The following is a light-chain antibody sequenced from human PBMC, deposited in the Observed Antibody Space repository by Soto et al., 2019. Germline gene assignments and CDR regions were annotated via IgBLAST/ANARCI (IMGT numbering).Light chain of an antibody. CDR2: QAS. V-gene: IGKV1-5*03. CDR3: QRYETFPLT. Sequence: DIQMTQSPATLSASVGDRVTIGCRASQSISGWLAWYQQKPGKAPKLLIYQASILESGVPSRFSGSGSATECTLTISNLHTGDFASYYCQRYETFPLTFGGGTKV. J-gene: IGKJ4*01. CDR1: QSISGW.